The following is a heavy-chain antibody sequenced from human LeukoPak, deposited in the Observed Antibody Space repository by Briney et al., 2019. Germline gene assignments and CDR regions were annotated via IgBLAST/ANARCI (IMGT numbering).Heavy chain of an antibody. V-gene: IGHV4-39*01. J-gene: IGHJ2*01. CDR2: IYYSGST. D-gene: IGHD3-22*01. Sequence: SETLSLTFTVYGGFISSSRYYWGWIRQPPGKGLEWIGSIYYSGSTYYNPSLKSRVTISVDTSKNQFSLKLSSVTAADTAVYYCARHYYRTGDYFDLWGRGTLVTVSS. CDR3: ARHYYRTGDYFDL. CDR1: GGFISSSRYY.